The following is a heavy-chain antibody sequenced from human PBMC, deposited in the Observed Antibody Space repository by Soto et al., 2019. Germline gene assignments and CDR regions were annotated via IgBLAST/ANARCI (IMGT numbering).Heavy chain of an antibody. Sequence: SETLSLTCAVSGGSISSSNWWSWVRQPPGKGLEWIGEIYHSGSTNYNPSLKSRVTISVDKSKNQFSRKLSSVTAADTAVYYCARMNITGSGYSSDYYYYYYGMDAWGQGTTVTVSS. J-gene: IGHJ6*02. D-gene: IGHD6-19*01. CDR1: GGSISSSNW. CDR2: IYHSGST. CDR3: ARMNITGSGYSSDYYYYYYGMDA. V-gene: IGHV4-4*02.